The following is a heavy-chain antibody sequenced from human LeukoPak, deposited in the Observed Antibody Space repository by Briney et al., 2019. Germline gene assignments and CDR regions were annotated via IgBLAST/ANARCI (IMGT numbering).Heavy chain of an antibody. CDR2: ISSSSSPI. CDR1: GFTFSDYN. D-gene: IGHD1-26*01. CDR3: ARTTWELPFDY. V-gene: IGHV3-48*01. Sequence: GGSLRLSCAASGFTFSDYNMNWVRLAPGKGLEWVSYISSSSSPIYYADSVRGRFTISRDNAKNSLYLQMNSLRAEDTAVYYYARTTWELPFDYWGQGTLVTVSS. J-gene: IGHJ4*02.